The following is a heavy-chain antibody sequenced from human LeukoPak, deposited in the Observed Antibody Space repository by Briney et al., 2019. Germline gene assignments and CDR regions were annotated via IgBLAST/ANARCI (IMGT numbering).Heavy chain of an antibody. Sequence: GGSLRLSCAASGFTFRSHWMHWVRQAPGKGLVWVSRIKGDESYTNHADSVKGRFTISRDNAKNTLYLQMTSLRAEDTAIYYCVRDGDDYNFDHWGQETLVTVSS. J-gene: IGHJ4*02. V-gene: IGHV3-74*01. CDR3: VRDGDDYNFDH. D-gene: IGHD5-24*01. CDR1: GFTFRSHW. CDR2: IKGDESYT.